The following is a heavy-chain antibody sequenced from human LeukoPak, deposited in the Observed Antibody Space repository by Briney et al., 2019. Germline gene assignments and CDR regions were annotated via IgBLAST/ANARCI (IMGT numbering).Heavy chain of an antibody. Sequence: SVTVSYKACGGTFNNYAISWVGQAPGRGGEWVGRIIPILGIATYAQKFQGRVTITADKSTSTAYMELSSLRSEDTAVYYCAREGDYYDSSGYPEYFQHWGQGTLVTVSS. CDR3: AREGDYYDSSGYPEYFQH. V-gene: IGHV1-69*04. D-gene: IGHD3-22*01. CDR2: IIPILGIA. CDR1: GGTFNNYA. J-gene: IGHJ1*01.